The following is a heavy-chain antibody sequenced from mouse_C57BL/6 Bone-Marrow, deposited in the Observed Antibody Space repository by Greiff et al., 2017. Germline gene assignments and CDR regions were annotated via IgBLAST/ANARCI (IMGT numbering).Heavy chain of an antibody. D-gene: IGHD2-4*01. J-gene: IGHJ2*01. CDR2: IYPGNSDT. CDR3: TRKRGIYYDYEGYFDY. CDR1: GYTFTSYW. Sequence: EVQGVESGTVLARPGASVKMSCKTSGYTFTSYWMHWVKQRPGQGLEWIGDIYPGNSDTSYNQKFKGKDKLTAVTSASTAYMELSSLTNEDSAVYYCTRKRGIYYDYEGYFDYWGQGTTRTVSS. V-gene: IGHV1-5*01.